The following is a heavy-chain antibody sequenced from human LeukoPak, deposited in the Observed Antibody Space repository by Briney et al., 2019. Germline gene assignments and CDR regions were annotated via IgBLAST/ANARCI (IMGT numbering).Heavy chain of an antibody. Sequence: ASVKVSCKASGYTFTTYGISWVRRAPGQGLEWMGWINTYNGNTSYAQKLQGRVTMNTDTSTSTAYMDLRSLRSYDTAVYYCARDTVGTDYWGQGTLVTVSS. V-gene: IGHV1-18*01. CDR1: GYTFTTYG. CDR2: INTYNGNT. D-gene: IGHD4-23*01. CDR3: ARDTVGTDY. J-gene: IGHJ4*02.